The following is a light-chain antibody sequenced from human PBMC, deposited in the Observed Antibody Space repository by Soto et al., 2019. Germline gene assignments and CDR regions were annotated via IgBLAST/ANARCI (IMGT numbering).Light chain of an antibody. CDR2: GAS. CDR1: QSVSSN. Sequence: EIVMTQSPATLSVSPGERATLSCRASQSVSSNLAWYQQKPGQAPRLLIYGASTRATGIPARFSGSGSGTECTLTISSLQSEDFAVDDCQQYNNWPKTFGQGTKVEIK. J-gene: IGKJ1*01. CDR3: QQYNNWPKT. V-gene: IGKV3-15*01.